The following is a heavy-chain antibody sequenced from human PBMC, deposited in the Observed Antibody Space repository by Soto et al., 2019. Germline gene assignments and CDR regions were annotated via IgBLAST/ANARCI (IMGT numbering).Heavy chain of an antibody. V-gene: IGHV3-48*03. D-gene: IGHD3-22*01. CDR1: GFTFSSYE. CDR2: ISSSGSTI. Sequence: GGSLRLSCAASGFTFSSYEMNWVRQAPGKGLEWVSYISSSGSTIYYADSVKGRFTISRDNAKNSLYLQMNSLRAEDTAVYYCARGGTRDYYDSSGYIDYWGQGTLVTVSS. CDR3: ARGGTRDYYDSSGYIDY. J-gene: IGHJ4*02.